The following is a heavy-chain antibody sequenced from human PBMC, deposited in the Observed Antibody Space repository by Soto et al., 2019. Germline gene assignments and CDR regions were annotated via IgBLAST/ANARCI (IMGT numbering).Heavy chain of an antibody. CDR3: ARGGSPRERRGSR. J-gene: IGHJ4*02. CDR2: IKPSGGDT. V-gene: IGHV1-46*01. Sequence: QVQVVQSGAEVKKPGASVNISCKASGYKFTDYFVHWVRQAPGQGLEGMGLIKPSGGDTIYAQNFQGRLTMTRDTSTSTVYMELSSLKFEDTAVYYCARGGSPRERRGSRWGQGTLVSVSS. CDR1: GYKFTDYF. D-gene: IGHD6-13*01.